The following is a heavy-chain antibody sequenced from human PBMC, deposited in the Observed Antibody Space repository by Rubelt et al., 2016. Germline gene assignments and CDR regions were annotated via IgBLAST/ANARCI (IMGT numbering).Heavy chain of an antibody. CDR1: GYTFTGYY. D-gene: IGHD2/OR15-2a*01. Sequence: QVQLVQSGAEVKKPGASVKVSCKASGYTFTGYYMHWVRQAPGQGLEWMGWINPNSGGTNYAQKFQGWVTRTGETSISTAYMELSRLGSDDTAVYYCARGPLLKGSTFDYWGQGTLVTVSS. V-gene: IGHV1-2*04. CDR2: INPNSGGT. J-gene: IGHJ4*02. CDR3: ARGPLLKGSTFDY.